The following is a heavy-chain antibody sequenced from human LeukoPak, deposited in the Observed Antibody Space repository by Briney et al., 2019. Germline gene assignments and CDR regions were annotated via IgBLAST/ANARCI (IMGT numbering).Heavy chain of an antibody. CDR1: GGSISNYY. CDR2: IYTSGTT. CDR3: AKGSYSSSWYYFDY. J-gene: IGHJ4*02. V-gene: IGHV4-4*07. Sequence: SETLSLTCTVSGGSISNYYWSWIRQPAGKGLEWIGRIYTSGTTHYNPSLKSRVTMSVDTSKNQFSLKLSSVTAADTAVYYCAKGSYSSSWYYFDYWGQGTLVTVSS. D-gene: IGHD6-13*01.